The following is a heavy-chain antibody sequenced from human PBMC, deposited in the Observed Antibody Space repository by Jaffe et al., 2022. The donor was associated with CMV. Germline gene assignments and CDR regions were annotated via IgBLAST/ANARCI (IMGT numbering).Heavy chain of an antibody. CDR3: ARGWGSFVLHEAFDM. CDR2: IWHDGSIQ. Sequence: QVQLVESGGGVVQPGSSLRLSCAASGFNFRNYGIHWVRQAPGKGLDWVAVIWHDGSIQYYADSVRGRFTTSRDNSKNTVYVQMNSLRVEDTAVYYCARGWGSFVLHEAFDMWGQGTTVAVSS. D-gene: IGHD3-16*01. V-gene: IGHV3-33*08. CDR1: GFNFRNYG. J-gene: IGHJ3*02.